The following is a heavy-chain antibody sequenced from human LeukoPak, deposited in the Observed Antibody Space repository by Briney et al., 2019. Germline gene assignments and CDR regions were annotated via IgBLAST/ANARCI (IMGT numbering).Heavy chain of an antibody. CDR1: GGSISTYY. CDR3: AREGTAGTNLNWFDS. J-gene: IGHJ5*01. D-gene: IGHD1-1*01. Sequence: SETLSLTCSVSGGSISTYYWRWIRQPPGKGLEWIGYIHYSGNTNYNPSLKSRVTISVDTSKNQFSLKVSSVTAADTAVYYCAREGTAGTNLNWFDSWGQRTLVTVSS. CDR2: IHYSGNT. V-gene: IGHV4-59*01.